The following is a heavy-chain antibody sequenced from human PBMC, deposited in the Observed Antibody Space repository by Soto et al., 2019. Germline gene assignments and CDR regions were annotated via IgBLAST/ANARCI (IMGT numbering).Heavy chain of an antibody. CDR1: GFTFSSYG. CDR3: AREVSYYGSGSYYRTSHYGMDV. J-gene: IGHJ6*02. D-gene: IGHD3-10*01. CDR2: IWYDRSNK. V-gene: IGHV3-33*01. Sequence: QVQLVESGGGVVQPGRSLRLSCAASGFTFSSYGMHWVRQAPGKGLEWVAVIWYDRSNKYYADSVKGRFTISRDNSKNTLYLQMNSLRAEDTAVYYCAREVSYYGSGSYYRTSHYGMDVWGQGTTVTVSS.